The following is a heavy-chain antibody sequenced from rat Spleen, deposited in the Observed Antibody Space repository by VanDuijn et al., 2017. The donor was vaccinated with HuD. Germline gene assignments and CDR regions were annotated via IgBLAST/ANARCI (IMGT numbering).Heavy chain of an antibody. CDR2: IRNGGTNT. CDR3: AREDIGTTLFAY. CDR1: GFTFSDHN. Sequence: EVRLVESDGGFVQPGGSLKLSCAASGFTFSDHNMAWLRQVPTKGLEWVATIRNGGTNTYCRDSVKGRFTISRDDARSTLYLQMDSLRSEDTATYYCAREDIGTTLFAYWGQGTLVTVSS. V-gene: IGHV5-7*01. D-gene: IGHD1-5*01. J-gene: IGHJ3*01.